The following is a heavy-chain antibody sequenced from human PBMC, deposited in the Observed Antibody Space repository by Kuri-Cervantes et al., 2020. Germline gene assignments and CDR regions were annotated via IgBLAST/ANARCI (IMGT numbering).Heavy chain of an antibody. CDR3: AKASRGYYYGSHYYFYMDV. J-gene: IGHJ6*03. D-gene: IGHD3-10*01. CDR2: IVVGSGNT. Sequence: SVKVSCKASGFTFTSSAVQWVRQARGQRLAWIGWIVVGSGNTNYAQKFQERVTITRDMSTSTAYMELNSLRAEDTAVYYCAKASRGYYYGSHYYFYMDVWGKGTTVTVSS. CDR1: GFTFTSSA. V-gene: IGHV1-58*01.